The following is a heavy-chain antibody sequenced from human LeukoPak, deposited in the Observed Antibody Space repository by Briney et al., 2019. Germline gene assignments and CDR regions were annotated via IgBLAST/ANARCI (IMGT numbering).Heavy chain of an antibody. CDR3: ARVNTIWPLDY. CDR2: ISSGSSYI. J-gene: IGHJ4*02. CDR1: GFSFSTYA. Sequence: PGGSLRLSCAASGFSFSTYAMNWLPQAPGKALEWVSAISSGSSYIYYADSVKGRFTISRDNAKKSLYLQMNSLRAEDTAVYYCARVNTIWPLDYWGQGALVTVSS. V-gene: IGHV3-21*04.